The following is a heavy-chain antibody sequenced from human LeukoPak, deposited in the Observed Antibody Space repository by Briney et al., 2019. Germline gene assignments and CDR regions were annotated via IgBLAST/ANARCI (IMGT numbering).Heavy chain of an antibody. V-gene: IGHV3-7*01. Sequence: GGSLRLSCAASGFTSISYWMSWARQAPGKGLEWVANIKQDGSEKYYVDSVKGRFTISRDNAKNSLYLQMNSLRAEDTAVYYCARDRGSSGWYEFDYWGQGTLVTVSS. CDR1: GFTSISYW. J-gene: IGHJ4*02. CDR2: IKQDGSEK. CDR3: ARDRGSSGWYEFDY. D-gene: IGHD6-19*01.